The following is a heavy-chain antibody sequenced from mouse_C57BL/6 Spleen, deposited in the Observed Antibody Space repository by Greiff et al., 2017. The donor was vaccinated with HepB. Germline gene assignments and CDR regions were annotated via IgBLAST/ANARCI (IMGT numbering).Heavy chain of an antibody. J-gene: IGHJ2*01. Sequence: QVQLQQSGAELVRPGTSVKVSCKASGYAFTNYLIEWVKQRPGQGLEWIGVINPGSGGTNYNEKFKGKATLTADKSSSTAYMQLSSLTSEDSAVYVCAREGLLGDYFDYWGQGTTLTVSS. CDR3: AREGLLGDYFDY. CDR2: INPGSGGT. D-gene: IGHD1-1*01. V-gene: IGHV1-54*01. CDR1: GYAFTNYL.